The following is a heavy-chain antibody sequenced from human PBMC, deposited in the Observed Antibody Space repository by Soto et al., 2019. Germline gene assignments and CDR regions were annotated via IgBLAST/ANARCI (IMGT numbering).Heavy chain of an antibody. Sequence: QVQLRESGPGLVKPSQTLSLTCSVSGGSVSSGDSYWSWIHQPPGKGLEWIGYMYDRGSTYYNPSLKSRITMSVDTSKNQLSLKVRSVTAADTAVYYCAGRDENVPWLAFDYWGQGSLVTVSS. V-gene: IGHV4-30-4*01. J-gene: IGHJ4*02. CDR2: MYDRGST. CDR3: AGRDENVPWLAFDY. D-gene: IGHD6-19*01. CDR1: GGSVSSGDSY.